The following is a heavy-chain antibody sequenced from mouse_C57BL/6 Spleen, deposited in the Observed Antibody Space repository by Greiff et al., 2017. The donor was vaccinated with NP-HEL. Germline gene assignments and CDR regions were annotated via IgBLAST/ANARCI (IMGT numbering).Heavy chain of an antibody. D-gene: IGHD2-3*01. J-gene: IGHJ1*03. Sequence: QVQLKQSGAELVKPGASVKLSCKASGYTFTEYTIHWVKQRSGQGLEWIGWFYPGSGSIKYNEKFKDKATLTADKSSSTVYMELSRLTSEDSAVYFCARHELGDGYYEGYWYFDVWGTGTTVTVSS. CDR2: FYPGSGSI. V-gene: IGHV1-62-2*01. CDR1: GYTFTEYT. CDR3: ARHELGDGYYEGYWYFDV.